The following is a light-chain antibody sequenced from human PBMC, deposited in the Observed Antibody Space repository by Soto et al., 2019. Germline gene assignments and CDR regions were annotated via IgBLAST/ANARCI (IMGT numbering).Light chain of an antibody. CDR3: QQYTSWTPLT. CDR2: DAS. Sequence: EIVMTQSPATLSVSPGEGATLSCRASQSVHGDLAWYQQKPGQAPRLLIYDASTRAAGIPPRLSGSGSGTELTLTIPSQQSEDAAGYYCQQYTSWTPLTFGGGTKVEI. J-gene: IGKJ4*01. CDR1: QSVHGD. V-gene: IGKV3-15*01.